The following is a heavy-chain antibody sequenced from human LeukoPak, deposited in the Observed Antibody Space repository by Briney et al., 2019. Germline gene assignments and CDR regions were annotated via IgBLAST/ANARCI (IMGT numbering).Heavy chain of an antibody. Sequence: ASVKVSCKASGYTFTSYYMHWVRQAPGQGLEWMGIINPSGGGTDYAQKFQGRVTMTRVTSTSTFYMELSSLSSEDTTVYYCARGHSSSWYSYFDYWGQGTLVTVSS. V-gene: IGHV1-46*01. CDR1: GYTFTSYY. J-gene: IGHJ4*02. CDR3: ARGHSSSWYSYFDY. D-gene: IGHD6-13*01. CDR2: INPSGGGT.